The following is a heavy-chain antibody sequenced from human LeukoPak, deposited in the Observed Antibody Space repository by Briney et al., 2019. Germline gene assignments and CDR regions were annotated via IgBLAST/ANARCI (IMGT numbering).Heavy chain of an antibody. V-gene: IGHV4-59*01. CDR2: SGST. CDR3: AGNIWADC. J-gene: IGHJ4*02. Sequence: SETLSLTCTVSGGSFSSYYWSWIRQPPGKGLEWIGYSGSTNYNPSLKSRVTISIDTSKNQFSLKLSSVTAADTAVYYCAGNIWADCWGQGTLVTVSS. D-gene: IGHD2/OR15-2a*01. CDR1: GGSFSSYY.